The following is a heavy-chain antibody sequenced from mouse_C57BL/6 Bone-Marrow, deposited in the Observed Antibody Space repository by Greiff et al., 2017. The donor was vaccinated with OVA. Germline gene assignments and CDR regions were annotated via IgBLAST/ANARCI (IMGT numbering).Heavy chain of an antibody. D-gene: IGHD2-10*01. J-gene: IGHJ2*01. V-gene: IGHV1-42*01. CDR1: GYSFTGYY. CDR2: INPSTGGT. CDR3: ARGRGLPRGY. Sequence: VQLQQSGPELVKPGASVKISCKASGYSFTGYYMSWVKQSPEKSLEWIGEINPSTGGTTYNQKFKAKATLTVDKSSSTAYMQLKSLTSEDSAVYYCARGRGLPRGYWGQGTTLTVSS.